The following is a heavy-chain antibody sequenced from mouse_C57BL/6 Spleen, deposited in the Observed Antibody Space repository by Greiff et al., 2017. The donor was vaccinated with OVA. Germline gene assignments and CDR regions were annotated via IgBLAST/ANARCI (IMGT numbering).Heavy chain of an antibody. J-gene: IGHJ3*01. V-gene: IGHV3-6*01. CDR2: ISYDGSN. CDR3: ARVYYSNPAY. D-gene: IGHD2-5*01. CDR1: GYSITSGYY. Sequence: VQLKQSGPGLVKPSQSLSLTCSVTGYSITSGYYWNWIRQFPGNKLEWMGYISYDGSNNYNPSLKNRISITRDTSKNQFFLKLNSVTTEDTATYYCARVYYSNPAYWGQGTLVTVSA.